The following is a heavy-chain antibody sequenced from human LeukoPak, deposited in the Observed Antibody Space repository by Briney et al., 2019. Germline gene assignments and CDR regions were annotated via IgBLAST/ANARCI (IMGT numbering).Heavy chain of an antibody. CDR1: GYTFTSYG. V-gene: IGHV1-18*01. CDR2: ISAYNGNT. CDR3: ASSSSIVGAKGSDY. J-gene: IGHJ4*02. Sequence: GASVKVSCKASGYTFTSYGISWVRQAPGQGLEWMGWISAYNGNTNYAQKLQGRVTMTTDTSTSTAYMELRSLRSDDTAVYYCASSSSIVGAKGSDYWGQGTLVTVSS. D-gene: IGHD1-26*01.